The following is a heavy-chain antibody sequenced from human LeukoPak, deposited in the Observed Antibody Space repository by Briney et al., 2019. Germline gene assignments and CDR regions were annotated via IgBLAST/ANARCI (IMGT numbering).Heavy chain of an antibody. V-gene: IGHV4-39*07. CDR3: AREPPLTYSSSYYFDY. CDR2: TYYSGTT. D-gene: IGHD6-13*01. CDR1: GGSISSTNYF. J-gene: IGHJ4*02. Sequence: RSSETLSLTCAVSGGSISSTNYFWGWIRQPPGKGLEWIGTTYYSGTTYYNPSLKSRLTISVDTSKNQFSLKLSPVTAADTAVYYCAREPPLTYSSSYYFDYWGQGTLVTVSS.